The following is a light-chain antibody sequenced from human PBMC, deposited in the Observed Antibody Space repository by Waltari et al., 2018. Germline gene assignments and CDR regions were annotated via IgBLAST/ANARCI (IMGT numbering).Light chain of an antibody. CDR1: QSISRF. J-gene: IGKJ1*01. CDR2: DAS. Sequence: DIMFTQSPGTLSLSPGERATLSCRASQSISRFLAWYQQKPGQAPRLLIYDASTRATGIPDRFSGSGSGTDFSLTISRLEPEDIAVYYCQKYGSLPATFGQGTKVEIK. CDR3: QKYGSLPAT. V-gene: IGKV3-20*01.